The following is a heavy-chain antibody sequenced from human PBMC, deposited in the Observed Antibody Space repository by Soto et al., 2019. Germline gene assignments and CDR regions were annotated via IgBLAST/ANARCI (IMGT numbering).Heavy chain of an antibody. V-gene: IGHV4-59*01. CDR1: GGSISSYY. CDR3: ERDVDGYDLDY. Sequence: PSETLSLTCTVSGGSISSYYWSWIRQPPGKGLEWIGYIYYSGSTNYNPSLKSRVTISVDTSKNQFSLKLSSVTAADTAVYYCERDVDGYDLDYWGQGNLVTVAS. D-gene: IGHD5-12*01. CDR2: IYYSGST. J-gene: IGHJ4*02.